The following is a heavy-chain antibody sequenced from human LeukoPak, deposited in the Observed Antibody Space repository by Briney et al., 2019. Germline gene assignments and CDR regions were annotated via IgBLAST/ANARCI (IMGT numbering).Heavy chain of an antibody. CDR1: GFTFSSYG. J-gene: IGHJ6*04. CDR2: IWYDGSNK. V-gene: IGHV3-33*01. Sequence: GGSLRLSCAASGFTFSSYGMHWVRQAPGKGLEWVAVIWYDGSNKYYADSVKGRFTISRDNSKNTLYLQMNSLRAEDTAVYYCARDQPDIVVVPAAYYYYYGMDVWGKGTTVTVSS. D-gene: IGHD2-2*01. CDR3: ARDQPDIVVVPAAYYYYYGMDV.